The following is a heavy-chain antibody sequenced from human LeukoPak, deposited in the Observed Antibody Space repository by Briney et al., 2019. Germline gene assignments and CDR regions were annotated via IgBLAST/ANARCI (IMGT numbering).Heavy chain of an antibody. CDR1: GDSLNTYY. J-gene: IGHJ5*02. CDR2: VASSGTS. CDR3: ARVVRGVVTSNWFDP. D-gene: IGHD2-21*02. Sequence: PSETLSLTCTVSGDSLNTYYRTWIRQTPGKELEWIGFVASSGTSNYNPSLKSRVTISIDTSKNQFSLALTSVTPADTAVYYCARVVRGVVTSNWFDPWGQGTLVSVSS. V-gene: IGHV4-59*01.